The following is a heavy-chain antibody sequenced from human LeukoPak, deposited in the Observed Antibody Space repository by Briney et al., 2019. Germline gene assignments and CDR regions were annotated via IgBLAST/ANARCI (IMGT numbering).Heavy chain of an antibody. D-gene: IGHD3-22*01. CDR2: ISGSGGST. Sequence: AGGSLRLSCAASGFTFSSYAMSWVRQAPGKGLEWVSAISGSGGSTYYADSVKGRFTISRDNSKNTLYLQMNSLRAEDTAVYYCAKGRDTMIVVLVDYWGQGTLVTVSS. J-gene: IGHJ4*02. CDR1: GFTFSSYA. V-gene: IGHV3-23*01. CDR3: AKGRDTMIVVLVDY.